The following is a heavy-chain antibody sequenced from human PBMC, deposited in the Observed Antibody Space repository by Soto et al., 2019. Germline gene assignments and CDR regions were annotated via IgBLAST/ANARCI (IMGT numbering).Heavy chain of an antibody. D-gene: IGHD3-16*01. J-gene: IGHJ4*02. CDR2: IWYDGSDK. CDR1: GFAFSSFG. CDR3: AFGNLSYYFDY. Sequence: GGSLRLSCVASGFAFSSFGMHWVRQAPGKGLEWVAIIWYDGSDKYYGDSVKGRFTISRDNSKNTLFLQMNSLRAEDTAVYHCAFGNLSYYFDYWGQGTPVTVSS. V-gene: IGHV3-33*01.